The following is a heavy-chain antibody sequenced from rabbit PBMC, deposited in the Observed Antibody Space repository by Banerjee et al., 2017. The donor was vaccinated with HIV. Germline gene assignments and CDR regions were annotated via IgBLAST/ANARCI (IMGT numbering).Heavy chain of an antibody. J-gene: IGHJ6*01. CDR2: IYPDYGST. V-gene: IGHV1S45*01. CDR3: ARDLAGVIGWNFGL. D-gene: IGHD4-1*01. CDR1: GIDFSSYG. Sequence: QEQLEESGGGLVKPGGTLTLTCKASGIDFSSYGISWVRQAPGKGLEWIAYIYPDYGSTDYASWVKGRFTISKTSSTTVTLQMTSLTAADTATYFCARDLAGVIGWNFGLWGPGTLVTVS.